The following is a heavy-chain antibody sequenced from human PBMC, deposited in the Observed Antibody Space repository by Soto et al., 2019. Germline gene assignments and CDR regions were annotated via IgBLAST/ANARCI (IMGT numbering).Heavy chain of an antibody. V-gene: IGHV3-7*01. CDR3: ARSKMCSGGSCYSTS. CDR2: IKQDGSEK. D-gene: IGHD2-15*01. Sequence: EVQLVESGGGLVQPGGSLRLSCAASGFTFSSYWMSWVRQAPGKGLEWVANIKQDGSEKYYVDSVKGRFTISGDNAKNSLYLQMNSLRAEDTAVYYCARSKMCSGGSCYSTSWGQGTLVTVSS. CDR1: GFTFSSYW. J-gene: IGHJ5*02.